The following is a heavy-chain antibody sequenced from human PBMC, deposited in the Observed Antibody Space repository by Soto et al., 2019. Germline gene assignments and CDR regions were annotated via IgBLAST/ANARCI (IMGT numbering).Heavy chain of an antibody. Sequence: PSETLSLTCAVSGGSISSSNWWSWVRQPPGKGLEWIGEIYHSGSTNYNPSLKSRVTISVDKSKNQFSLKLSSVTAADTAVYYCAREIHTVLRFFLDVWGQGTTVTVSS. CDR1: GGSISSSNW. CDR2: IYHSGST. CDR3: AREIHTVLRFFLDV. V-gene: IGHV4-4*02. D-gene: IGHD3-3*01. J-gene: IGHJ6*02.